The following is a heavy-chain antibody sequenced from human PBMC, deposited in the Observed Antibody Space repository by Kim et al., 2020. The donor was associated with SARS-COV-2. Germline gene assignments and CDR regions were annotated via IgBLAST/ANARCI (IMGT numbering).Heavy chain of an antibody. D-gene: IGHD4-17*01. J-gene: IGHJ5*02. V-gene: IGHV1-8*01. Sequence: KFQGRVTMTRNTSISTAYMELSSLRSEDTAVYYCARGPRGTTVKRGWFDPWGQGTLVTVSS. CDR3: ARGPRGTTVKRGWFDP.